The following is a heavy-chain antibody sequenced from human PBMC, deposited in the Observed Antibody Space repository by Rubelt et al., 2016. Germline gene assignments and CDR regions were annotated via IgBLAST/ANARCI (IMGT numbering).Heavy chain of an antibody. J-gene: IGHJ4*02. CDR3: LGETVTTGVFDY. Sequence: QVQLQGSGPGLVKPSETLSLTCTVSGGSISSYYWSWIRQPPGKGLEWIGYIYYSGSTNYNPSLKSWFTISVDTSKNQFSLQLSSVTAADTAVYYCLGETVTTGVFDYWGQGTLVTVSS. V-gene: IGHV4-59*08. D-gene: IGHD4-17*01. CDR2: IYYSGST. CDR1: GGSISSYY.